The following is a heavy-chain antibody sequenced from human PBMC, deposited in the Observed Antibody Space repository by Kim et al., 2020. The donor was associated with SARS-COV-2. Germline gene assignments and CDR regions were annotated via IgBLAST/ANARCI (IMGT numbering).Heavy chain of an antibody. V-gene: IGHV4-39*01. Sequence: YYSPSLKSRVTISVETSKNQFSLKLSSVTAANTAVYYCARPNGNINQAFDIWGQGTMVPVSS. CDR3: ARPNGNINQAFDI. J-gene: IGHJ3*02. D-gene: IGHD4-17*01.